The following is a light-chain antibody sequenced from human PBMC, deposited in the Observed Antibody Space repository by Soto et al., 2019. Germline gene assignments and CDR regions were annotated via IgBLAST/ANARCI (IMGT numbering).Light chain of an antibody. J-gene: IGKJ3*01. CDR2: ATS. CDR1: QGVGGW. Sequence: IQMTQSPSSVSASVGDRVTMTCRASQGVGGWLAWYQQKPGKVPKLLIYATSSLHSGVPSRFSGSGSGTDFTLSISSLQPEGFATYYCQRTHSLPLSFGPGTKVDI. CDR3: QRTHSLPLS. V-gene: IGKV1-12*01.